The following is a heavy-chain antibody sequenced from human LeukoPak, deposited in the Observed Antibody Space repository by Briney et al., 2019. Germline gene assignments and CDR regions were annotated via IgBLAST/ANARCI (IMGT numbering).Heavy chain of an antibody. CDR3: ARGLDYCDESLLFYLEY. J-gene: IGHJ4*02. CDR1: GYIFSNFFSSYG. CDR2: IVPIFGTP. V-gene: IGHV1-69*13. Sequence: GASVTVSCKASGYIFSNFFSSYGITWVRQAPGQGLEWMGGIVPIFGTPDYAQRFQGRVTITADEVSSTAYMELSSLRSEDTAVYYCARGLDYCDESLLFYLEYWGQGTLITVSS. D-gene: IGHD2-21*01.